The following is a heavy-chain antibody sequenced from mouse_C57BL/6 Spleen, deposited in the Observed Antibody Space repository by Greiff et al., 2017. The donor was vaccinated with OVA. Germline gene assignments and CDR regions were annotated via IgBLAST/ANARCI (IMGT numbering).Heavy chain of an antibody. Sequence: VQLQQSGAELVKPGASVKMSCKASGYTFTSYWITWVKQRPGQGLEWIGDIYPGSGSTNYNEKFKSKATLTVDTSSSTAYMQLSSLTYEDSAVYYWARRIYYDYDMFDYWGQGTTLTVSS. D-gene: IGHD2-4*01. V-gene: IGHV1-55*01. CDR3: ARRIYYDYDMFDY. J-gene: IGHJ2*01. CDR1: GYTFTSYW. CDR2: IYPGSGST.